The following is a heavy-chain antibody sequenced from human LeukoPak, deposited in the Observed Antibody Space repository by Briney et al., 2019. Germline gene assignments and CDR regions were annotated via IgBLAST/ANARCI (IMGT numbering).Heavy chain of an antibody. D-gene: IGHD3-22*01. J-gene: IGHJ4*02. V-gene: IGHV3-30*04. CDR2: ISYDGSNK. CDR3: ARDVGSTMILLNFDY. CDR1: GFTFSSYA. Sequence: PGRSLRLSCAASGFTFSSYAMHWVRQAPSKGLEWVAVISYDGSNKYYADSVKGRFTISRDNSKNTLYLQMNSLRAEDTAVYYYARDVGSTMILLNFDYWGQGTLVTVSS.